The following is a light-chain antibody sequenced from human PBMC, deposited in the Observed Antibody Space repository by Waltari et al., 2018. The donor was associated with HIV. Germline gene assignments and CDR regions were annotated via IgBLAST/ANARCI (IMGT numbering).Light chain of an antibody. Sequence: QPMLTQPPSASGTPGQRVSITCSGGSSNIGINFVYWYQQLPGTAPKLLIYRNDHLPAGVPDLFSGSKSGTSASLAISGLRPEDEADYYCAAWDATLRGLFGGGTKLTVL. CDR2: RND. CDR3: AAWDATLRGL. V-gene: IGLV1-47*01. J-gene: IGLJ2*01. CDR1: SSNIGINF.